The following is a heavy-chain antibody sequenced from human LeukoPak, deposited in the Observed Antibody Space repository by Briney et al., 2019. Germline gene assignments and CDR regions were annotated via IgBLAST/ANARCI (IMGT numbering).Heavy chain of an antibody. CDR1: GFTFSSYG. J-gene: IGHJ4*02. Sequence: QAGGSLGLSCAASGFTFSSYGMHWVRQAPGKGLEWVAFIRYDGSNKYYADSVKGRFTISRDNSKNTLYLQMNSLRAEDTAVYYCAKPEDYYGSGSYPPPFDYWGQGTLVTVSS. V-gene: IGHV3-30*02. CDR3: AKPEDYYGSGSYPPPFDY. D-gene: IGHD3-10*01. CDR2: IRYDGSNK.